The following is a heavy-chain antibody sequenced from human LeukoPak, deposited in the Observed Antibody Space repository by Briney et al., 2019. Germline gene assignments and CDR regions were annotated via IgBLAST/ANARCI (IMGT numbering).Heavy chain of an antibody. Sequence: GGSLRLSCAASGFTFSRYDMSWVRQAPGKGLEWVSAISGSGGTTHYADSVKGRFTISRDNSKNTLYLQMNSLRAEDTAVYYCARPFIVGATGYYYYYMDVWGKGTTVTVSS. J-gene: IGHJ6*03. CDR3: ARPFIVGATGYYYYYMDV. V-gene: IGHV3-23*01. CDR2: ISGSGGTT. CDR1: GFTFSRYD. D-gene: IGHD1-26*01.